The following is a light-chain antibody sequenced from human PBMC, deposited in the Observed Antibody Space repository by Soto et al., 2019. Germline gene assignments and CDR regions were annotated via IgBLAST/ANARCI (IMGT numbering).Light chain of an antibody. V-gene: IGKV4-1*01. Sequence: DIVMTQSPDSLAVSLGERATINCKSSQSVLYSSNNKNHLAWYQQKPGQPPKLLIYWASTRESGVPDRFSGSGSGTDFTRTISSLQAEDVAVYFCQQYSSTPLTFGGGPKVEIK. CDR1: QSVLYSSNNKNH. CDR3: QQYSSTPLT. J-gene: IGKJ4*01. CDR2: WAS.